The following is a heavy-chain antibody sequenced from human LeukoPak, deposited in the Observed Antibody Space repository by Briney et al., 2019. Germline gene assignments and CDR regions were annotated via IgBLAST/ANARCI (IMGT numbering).Heavy chain of an antibody. Sequence: ASVTVSCTASGGTFSSYAISWVRQAPGQGLEWMGRIIPILGIANYAQKFQGRVTITADKSTSTAYMELSSLRSEDTAVYYCARENIVVVPAWNYGMDVWGQGTTVTVSS. CDR2: IIPILGIA. J-gene: IGHJ6*02. CDR1: GGTFSSYA. V-gene: IGHV1-69*04. CDR3: ARENIVVVPAWNYGMDV. D-gene: IGHD2-2*01.